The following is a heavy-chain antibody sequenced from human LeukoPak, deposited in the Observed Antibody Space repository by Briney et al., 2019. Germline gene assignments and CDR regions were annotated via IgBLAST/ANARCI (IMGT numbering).Heavy chain of an antibody. D-gene: IGHD2-21*02. CDR3: ARMLLNPDCGGDCYVFDY. Sequence: HPGGSLRLSCAASGFTFSSYAMHWVRQAPGKGLEWVAVISYDGSNKYYADSVKGRFTISRDNSKNTLYLQMNSLRAEDTAVYYCARMLLNPDCGGDCYVFDYWGQGTLVTVSS. CDR1: GFTFSSYA. V-gene: IGHV3-30*04. J-gene: IGHJ4*02. CDR2: ISYDGSNK.